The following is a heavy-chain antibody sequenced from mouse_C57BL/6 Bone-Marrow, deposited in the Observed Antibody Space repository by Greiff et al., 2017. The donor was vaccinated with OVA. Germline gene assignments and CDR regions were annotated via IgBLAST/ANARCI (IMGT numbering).Heavy chain of an antibody. CDR1: GYTFTDYY. J-gene: IGHJ4*01. V-gene: IGHV1-26*01. Sequence: VQLQQSGPELVKPGASVEISCKASGYTFTDYYMNWVKQSHGKSLEWIGDINPNNGGTSYNQKFKGKATLTVDKSSSTAYMELRSLTSEDSAVYYCARGVWLYAMDYWGQGTSVTVSS. D-gene: IGHD2-10*02. CDR2: INPNNGGT. CDR3: ARGVWLYAMDY.